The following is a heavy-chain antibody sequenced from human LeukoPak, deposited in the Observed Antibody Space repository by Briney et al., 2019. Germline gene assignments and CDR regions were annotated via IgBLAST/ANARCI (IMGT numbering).Heavy chain of an antibody. CDR2: INPNSGGT. Sequence: ASVKVSCKASGYTFTGYYMHWVRQAPGQGLEWMGWINPNSGGTNYAQKVQGRVTMTRDTSISTAYMELSRLRSDDTAVYYCARDHRAYTAMVTWFDYWGQGTLVTVSS. V-gene: IGHV1-2*02. J-gene: IGHJ4*02. D-gene: IGHD5-18*01. CDR1: GYTFTGYY. CDR3: ARDHRAYTAMVTWFDY.